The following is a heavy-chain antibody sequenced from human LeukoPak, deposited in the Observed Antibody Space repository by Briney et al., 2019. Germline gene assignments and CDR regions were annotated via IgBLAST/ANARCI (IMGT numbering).Heavy chain of an antibody. CDR2: ISSSSSTI. CDR1: GFTFSSYS. D-gene: IGHD2-8*01. Sequence: GGSLRLSCVASGFTFSSYSMNWVRQAPGKGLEWVSYISSSSSTIYYADSVKGRFTISRDNAKNSLYLQMNSLRAEDTAVYYCARVAYCTNGVCHDYWGQGTLVTVSS. J-gene: IGHJ4*02. CDR3: ARVAYCTNGVCHDY. V-gene: IGHV3-48*01.